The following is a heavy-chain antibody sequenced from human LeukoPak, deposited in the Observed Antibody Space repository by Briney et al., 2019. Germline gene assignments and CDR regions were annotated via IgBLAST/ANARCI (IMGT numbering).Heavy chain of an antibody. CDR2: IHSDGTT. Sequence: SETLCLTCSVSGGSLTNYWWDWIRQAPGKGLEFIGYIHSDGTTNYDSSLHSRVAISLDTSKIQFSLRLYSVTAADTALYFCARLNFRGGEALHFDSWGQGTLVTVSS. V-gene: IGHV4-4*09. D-gene: IGHD3-16*01. CDR1: GGSLTNYW. J-gene: IGHJ4*02. CDR3: ARLNFRGGEALHFDS.